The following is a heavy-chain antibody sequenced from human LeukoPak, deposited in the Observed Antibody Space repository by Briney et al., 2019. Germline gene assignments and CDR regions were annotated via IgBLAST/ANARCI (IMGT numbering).Heavy chain of an antibody. CDR2: ISSSSSTI. D-gene: IGHD3-10*01. J-gene: IGHJ6*03. CDR1: GFTFSSYS. V-gene: IGHV3-48*01. CDR3: AKDPRPRGLYYYYMDV. Sequence: GGSLRLSCAASGFTFSSYSMNWVRQAPGKGLEWVSYISSSSSTIYYADSVKGRFTISRDNAKNSLYLQMNSLRAEDTAVYYCAKDPRPRGLYYYYMDVWGKGTTVTVSS.